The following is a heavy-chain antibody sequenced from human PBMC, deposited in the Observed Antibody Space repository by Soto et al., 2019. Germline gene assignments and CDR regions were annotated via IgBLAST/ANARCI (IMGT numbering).Heavy chain of an antibody. Sequence: EVQLLESGGGLVQPGGSLRLSCAASRFTFSSYAMSWVRQAPGKGLEWVSAISGSGGSTYYADSVKGRFTISRDNSKNTLYLQMNRLRAEDTAVYYCAKAGLTVVTPFDYWGQGTLVTVSS. J-gene: IGHJ4*02. CDR3: AKAGLTVVTPFDY. D-gene: IGHD2-21*02. CDR2: ISGSGGST. V-gene: IGHV3-23*01. CDR1: RFTFSSYA.